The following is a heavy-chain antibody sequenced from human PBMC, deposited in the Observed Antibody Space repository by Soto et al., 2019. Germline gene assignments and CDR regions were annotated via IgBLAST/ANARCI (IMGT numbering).Heavy chain of an antibody. V-gene: IGHV1-69*06. Sequence: ASVKVSCKSSGGTFSPFGVSWVRQAPGQGLEWMGMIVPIFDTTNYAQKFQGRVTITADTSTSTAYMELSSLSSEDTAVYYCAREGRLTGTDGFDYWGQGTLVTVSS. D-gene: IGHD1-20*01. J-gene: IGHJ4*02. CDR1: GGTFSPFG. CDR3: AREGRLTGTDGFDY. CDR2: IVPIFDTT.